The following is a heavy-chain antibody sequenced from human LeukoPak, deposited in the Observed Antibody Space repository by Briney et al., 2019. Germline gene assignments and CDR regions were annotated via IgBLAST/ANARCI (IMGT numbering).Heavy chain of an antibody. V-gene: IGHV3-30*18. D-gene: IGHD4-17*01. CDR2: ISYDGSNK. Sequence: GRSLRLSCAASGFTFSSYGMHWARQAPGKGLEWVAVISYDGSNKYYADSVKGRFTISRDNSKNTLYLQMNSLRAEDTAVYYCAKDPYDYGDYVPDYWGQGTLVTVSS. J-gene: IGHJ4*02. CDR3: AKDPYDYGDYVPDY. CDR1: GFTFSSYG.